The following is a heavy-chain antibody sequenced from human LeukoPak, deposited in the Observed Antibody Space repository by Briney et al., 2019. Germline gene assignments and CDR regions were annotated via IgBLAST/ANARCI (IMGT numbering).Heavy chain of an antibody. D-gene: IGHD1-26*01. V-gene: IGHV4-4*07. Sequence: YTSGSTTYHPPLKSRVPMSVDTSKTQFSLKLTSVTAADTAVYYCARDISGSYSRRILDPWGQGTLVTVSS. CDR2: YTSGST. J-gene: IGHJ5*02. CDR3: ARDISGSYSRRILDP.